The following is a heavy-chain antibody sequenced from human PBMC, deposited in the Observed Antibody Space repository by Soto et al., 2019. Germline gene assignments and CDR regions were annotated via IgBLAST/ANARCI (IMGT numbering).Heavy chain of an antibody. CDR2: ISYDGSNK. CDR3: ARSIVVVAPYGMDV. CDR1: GFTFSSYA. D-gene: IGHD2-15*01. J-gene: IGHJ6*02. Sequence: PGGSLRLSCAASGFTFSSYAMHWVRQAPGKGLEWVAVISYDGSNKYYADSVKGRFTISRDNSKNTLYLQMNSLRAEDTAVYYCARSIVVVAPYGMDVWGQGTTVTVS. V-gene: IGHV3-30-3*01.